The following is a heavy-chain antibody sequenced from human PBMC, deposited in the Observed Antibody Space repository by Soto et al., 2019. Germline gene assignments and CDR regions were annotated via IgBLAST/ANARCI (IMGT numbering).Heavy chain of an antibody. CDR3: ARGTSHTFNIVVVPAAGVWFDP. V-gene: IGHV4-34*01. CDR1: GFTFSDYY. J-gene: IGHJ5*02. D-gene: IGHD2-2*01. Sequence: GSLTLSCAASGFTFSDYYMSWIRQPPGKGLEWIAEINHSGSTNYNPSLKSRVTISVDTSKNQFSLKLSSVTAADTAVYYCARGTSHTFNIVVVPAAGVWFDPWGQGTLVTVSS. CDR2: INHSGST.